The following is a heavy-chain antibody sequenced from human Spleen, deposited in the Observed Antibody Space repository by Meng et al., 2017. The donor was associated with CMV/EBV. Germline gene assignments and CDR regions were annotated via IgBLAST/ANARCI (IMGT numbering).Heavy chain of an antibody. Sequence: GGSLRLSCAASGFTFSSYAMTWVRQAPGKGLEWVSSIGATAGGTYYADSVKGRFTISRDNAKNTLYLQMNSLRAEDTAVYYCAKYSAVGERLYYFDYWGQGTLVTVSS. J-gene: IGHJ4*02. CDR1: GFTFSSYA. D-gene: IGHD2-21*01. CDR3: AKYSAVGERLYYFDY. V-gene: IGHV3-23*01. CDR2: IGATAGGT.